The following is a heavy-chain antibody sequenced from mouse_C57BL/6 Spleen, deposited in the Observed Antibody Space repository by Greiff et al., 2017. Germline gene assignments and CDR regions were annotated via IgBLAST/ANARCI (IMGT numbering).Heavy chain of an antibody. CDR2: IDPEDGDT. J-gene: IGHJ2*01. V-gene: IGHV14-1*01. CDR3: TSDYYGSSRFDD. Sequence: VQLQQSGAELVRPGASVKLSCTASGFNIKDYYMHWVKQRPEQGLEWIGRIDPEDGDTEYAPKFQGKATMTADTSSNTAYLQLSSLTSEDTAVYYCTSDYYGSSRFDDWGQGTTLTVSS. D-gene: IGHD1-1*01. CDR1: GFNIKDYY.